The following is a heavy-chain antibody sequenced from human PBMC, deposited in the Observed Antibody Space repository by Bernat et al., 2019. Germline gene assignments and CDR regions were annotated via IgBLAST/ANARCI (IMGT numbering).Heavy chain of an antibody. J-gene: IGHJ3*02. CDR3: ARDRTGYSSLSDAFDI. CDR1: GGTFSSYA. CDR2: IIPIFGTA. V-gene: IGHV1-69*01. Sequence: QVQLVQSGAEVKKPGSSVKVSCKASGGTFSSYAISWVRQAPGQGLEWMEGIIPIFGTANYAQKFQGRVTITADESTSTAYMELSSLRSEDTAVYYCARDRTGYSSLSDAFDIWGQGTMVTGSS. D-gene: IGHD6-13*01.